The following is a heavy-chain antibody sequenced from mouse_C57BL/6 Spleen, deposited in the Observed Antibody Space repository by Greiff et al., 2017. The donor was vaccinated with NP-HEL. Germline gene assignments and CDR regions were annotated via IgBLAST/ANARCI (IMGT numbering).Heavy chain of an antibody. D-gene: IGHD1-1*01. CDR3: ARVGSSYYFDY. J-gene: IGHJ2*01. V-gene: IGHV1-85*01. CDR1: GYTFTSYD. CDR2: IYPRDGST. Sequence: VQVVESGPELVKPGASVKLSCKASGYTFTSYDINWVKQRPGQGLEWIGWIYPRDGSTKYNEKFKGKATLTVDTSSSTAYMELHSLTSEDSAVYFCARVGSSYYFDYWGQGTTLTVSS.